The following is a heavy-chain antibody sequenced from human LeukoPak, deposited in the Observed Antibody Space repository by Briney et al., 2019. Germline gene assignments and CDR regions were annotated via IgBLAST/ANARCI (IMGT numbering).Heavy chain of an antibody. J-gene: IGHJ4*02. CDR3: ARTSHGSGSSY. CDR2: ISSSSSYI. V-gene: IGHV3-21*01. D-gene: IGHD3-10*01. Sequence: PGGSLRLSCAASGFTFSSYAMSWVRQAPGKGLEWVSSISSSSSYIYYADSAKGRFTISRDNAKNSLYLQMNSLRAEDTAVYYCARTSHGSGSSYWGQGTLVTVSS. CDR1: GFTFSSYA.